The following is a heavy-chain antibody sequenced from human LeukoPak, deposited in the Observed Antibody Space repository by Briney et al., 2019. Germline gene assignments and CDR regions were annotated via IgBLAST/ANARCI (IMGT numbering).Heavy chain of an antibody. D-gene: IGHD1-26*01. J-gene: IGHJ4*02. CDR1: GGSISSYY. CDR2: IYYSGST. V-gene: IGHV4-59*01. Sequence: SETLSHTCTVSGGSISSYYWSWIRQPPGKGLEWIGYIYYSGSTNYNPSLKSRVTISVDTSKNQFSLKLSSVTAADTAVYYCARGRPGSSVTYFDYWGQGTLVTVSS. CDR3: ARGRPGSSVTYFDY.